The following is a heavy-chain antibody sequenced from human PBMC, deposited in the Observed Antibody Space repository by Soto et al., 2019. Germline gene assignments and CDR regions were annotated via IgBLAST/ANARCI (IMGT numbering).Heavy chain of an antibody. CDR1: GFTFSSYT. CDR2: ITSGSDYI. V-gene: IGHV3-21*01. J-gene: IGHJ4*02. Sequence: EVQLVESGGGLVNSGGSLRLSCAASGFTFSSYTMNWFRQAPGKGLEWVASITSGSDYIYYADSVKGRFTISRDDVNNSLFLQMSSLRAEDTAVYYCTREHVVTIFRRGQRGSFDNWSQGTLVTVSS. D-gene: IGHD3-9*01. CDR3: TREHVVTIFRRGQRGSFDN.